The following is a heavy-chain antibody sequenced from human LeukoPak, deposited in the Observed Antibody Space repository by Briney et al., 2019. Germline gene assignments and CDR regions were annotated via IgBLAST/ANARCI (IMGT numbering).Heavy chain of an antibody. CDR2: IYTSGST. V-gene: IGHV4-4*07. CDR1: GGSISNYY. CDR3: ARDKSGWLNDDAFDI. J-gene: IGHJ3*02. D-gene: IGHD6-19*01. Sequence: SETLSLTCTVSGGSISNYYWSWIRQPAGKGLEWIGRIYTSGSTNYNPSLKSRVTMSVDTSKNQFSLKLSSVTAADTAVYYCARDKSGWLNDDAFDIWSQGTMVTVSS.